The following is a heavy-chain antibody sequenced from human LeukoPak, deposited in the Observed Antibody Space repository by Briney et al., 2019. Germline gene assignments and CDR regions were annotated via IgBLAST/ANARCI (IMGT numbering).Heavy chain of an antibody. Sequence: SETLSLTCTVSDGSISSATYYWGWIRQPPNKGLDWIGSFFYTRSTYYSPSLKSRVTISVGTSENQVSLKLSSVTAADTAVYYCARGKYIDSGSYNVFDSWGQGILVTVS. V-gene: IGHV4-39*07. CDR2: FFYTRST. D-gene: IGHD3-10*01. J-gene: IGHJ4*02. CDR3: ARGKYIDSGSYNVFDS. CDR1: DGSISSATYY.